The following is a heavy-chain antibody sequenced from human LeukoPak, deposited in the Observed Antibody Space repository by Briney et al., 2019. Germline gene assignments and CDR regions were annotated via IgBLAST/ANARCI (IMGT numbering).Heavy chain of an antibody. D-gene: IGHD3-10*01. CDR2: INIDGRST. Sequence: HPGGSLRLSCAASGFTFSSYWMHSVRQAPGKGLVWVSRINIDGRSTSYADSVKGRFAISRDNAKNTLYLQMNSLRAEDTAVYYCARGGDSGSYCNYWGQGTLVTVSS. J-gene: IGHJ4*02. V-gene: IGHV3-74*01. CDR3: ARGGDSGSYCNY. CDR1: GFTFSSYW.